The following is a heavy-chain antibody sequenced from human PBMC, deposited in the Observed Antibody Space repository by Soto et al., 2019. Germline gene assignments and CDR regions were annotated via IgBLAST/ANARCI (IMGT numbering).Heavy chain of an antibody. CDR1: GGTFSSYT. Sequence: SVKVSCKASGGTFSSYTISWVRQAPGQGLEWMGRIIPILGIANYAQKFQGRVTITADKPTSTAYMELSSLRSEDTAVYYCARDFGYSGYDPNWFDPWGQGTLVTVSS. CDR2: IIPILGIA. D-gene: IGHD5-12*01. J-gene: IGHJ5*02. V-gene: IGHV1-69*04. CDR3: ARDFGYSGYDPNWFDP.